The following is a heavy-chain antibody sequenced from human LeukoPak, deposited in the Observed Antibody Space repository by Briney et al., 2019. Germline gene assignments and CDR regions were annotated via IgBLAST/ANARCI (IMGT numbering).Heavy chain of an antibody. CDR3: AKDREYSSSRNYYYYYMDV. J-gene: IGHJ6*03. Sequence: GGSLRLSCAASGFTFSSYAMSWVRQAPGKGLEWVSAISGSGGSTYYADSVKGRFTISRDNSKNTLYLQMNSLRAEDTAVYYCAKDREYSSSRNYYYYYMDVWGKGTTVTVSS. V-gene: IGHV3-23*01. CDR2: ISGSGGST. D-gene: IGHD6-6*01. CDR1: GFTFSSYA.